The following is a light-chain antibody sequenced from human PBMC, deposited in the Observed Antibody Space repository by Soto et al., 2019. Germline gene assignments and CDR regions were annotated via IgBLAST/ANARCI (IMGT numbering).Light chain of an antibody. CDR2: KNN. Sequence: QSVLTQPPSVSGAPGQTITMSCTGSGSNVGASYDVHWYQVLPGAGPRLLIYKNNNRPSGVPDRFSGSKSGTSASLAITGLRAEDEADYYCCSLTTSHTYVFGSGTKLTVL. J-gene: IGLJ1*01. V-gene: IGLV1-40*01. CDR1: GSNVGASYD. CDR3: CSLTTSHTYV.